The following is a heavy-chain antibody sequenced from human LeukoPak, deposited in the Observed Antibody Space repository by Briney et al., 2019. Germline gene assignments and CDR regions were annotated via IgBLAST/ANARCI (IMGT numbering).Heavy chain of an antibody. J-gene: IGHJ3*02. CDR3: ARAYCSSTSCYLRAFDI. CDR1: Y. CDR2: INHSGST. V-gene: IGHV4-34*01. Sequence: YWGCVPLKQGKGLEWIGEINHSGSTNYNPSLKSRVTISVDTSKNQFSLKLSSVTAADTAVYYCARAYCSSTSCYLRAFDIWGQGTMVTVSS. D-gene: IGHD2-2*01.